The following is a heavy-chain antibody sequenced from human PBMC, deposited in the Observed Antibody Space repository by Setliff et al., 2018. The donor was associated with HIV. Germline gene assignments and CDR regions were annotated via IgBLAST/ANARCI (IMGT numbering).Heavy chain of an antibody. CDR3: AIAFGPLD. J-gene: IGHJ4*02. Sequence: ASVKVSCKASGYSFTNYDINWVRQATGQGLEWMGWMNTNTGNTGYAQKFQGRVTLTRNTSIGKAYMEVSSLGSDDTAVYYCAIAFGPLDWGQGTLVTVSS. D-gene: IGHD3-16*01. V-gene: IGHV1-8*02. CDR1: GYSFTNYD. CDR2: MNTNTGNT.